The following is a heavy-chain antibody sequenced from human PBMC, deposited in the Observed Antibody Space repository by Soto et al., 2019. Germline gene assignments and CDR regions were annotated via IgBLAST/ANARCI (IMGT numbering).Heavy chain of an antibody. CDR2: IWYDGSNK. CDR1: GFTFSSYG. D-gene: IGHD6-13*01. V-gene: IGHV3-33*01. J-gene: IGHJ4*02. CDR3: XXXXXXXXXYDLDY. Sequence: QVQLVESGGGVVQPGRSLRLSCAASGFTFSSYGMHWVRQAPGXGXXWVAVIWYDGSNKYYADSVKGRFTISRDNXXXXXXXXXXXXXXXXXXXXXXXXXXXXXXXYDLDYWGQGTLVTVSS.